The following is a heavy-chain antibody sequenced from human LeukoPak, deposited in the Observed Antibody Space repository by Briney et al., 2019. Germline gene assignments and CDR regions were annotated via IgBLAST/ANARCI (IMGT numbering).Heavy chain of an antibody. CDR1: GFTFSSYA. D-gene: IGHD1-7*01. CDR3: AKGAGTTYYYYMDV. V-gene: IGHV3-23*01. J-gene: IGHJ6*03. Sequence: GGSLRLSCAASGFTFSSYAMSWGPQAPGHGLKWVSASSGSGGSTYYADSVKGRFTISRDNSKNTLYLQMNSLRAEDTAVYYCAKGAGTTYYYYMDVWGKGTTVTVSS. CDR2: SSGSGGST.